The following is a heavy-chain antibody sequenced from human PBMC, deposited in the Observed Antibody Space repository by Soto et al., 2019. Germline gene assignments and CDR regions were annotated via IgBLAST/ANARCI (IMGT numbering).Heavy chain of an antibody. CDR1: GDIFDSLT. J-gene: IGHJ6*03. D-gene: IGHD5-12*01. V-gene: IGHV1-69*08. CDR3: ARELGGYGYLYYYYYMDV. Sequence: QVQLVQSGAEMKKPGSSVKVSCQASGDIFDSLTINWVRQAPGQGLEWMGRIIPDLGMANYAQKFQGRVTIIADKSTSTVYMELSSLTSEETAVYYCARELGGYGYLYYYYYMDVWGEGTTVTVSS. CDR2: IIPDLGMA.